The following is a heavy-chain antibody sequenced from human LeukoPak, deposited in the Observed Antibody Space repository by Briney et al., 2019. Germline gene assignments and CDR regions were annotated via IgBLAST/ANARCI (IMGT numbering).Heavy chain of an antibody. CDR2: VSLTGGTT. V-gene: IGHV3-23*01. CDR1: GFTFNSYS. D-gene: IGHD2-21*02. Sequence: GGSLRLSCAASGFTFNSYSINWLRQAPGKGLEWVSTVSLTGGTTYHADSVKGRFTISRDNSKNTVYLQMNSLRAEDTAVYYCAKRHPTLVHFGDCDFGGQGTLVTVSS. CDR3: AKRHPTLVHFGDCDF. J-gene: IGHJ4*02.